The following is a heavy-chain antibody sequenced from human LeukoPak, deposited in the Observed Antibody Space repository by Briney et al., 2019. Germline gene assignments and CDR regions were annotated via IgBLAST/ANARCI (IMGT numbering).Heavy chain of an antibody. CDR3: ARGFISGSRYYFYGMDV. D-gene: IGHD3-10*01. Sequence: PGRSLRLSCAASGFTFSSYGMHWVRQAPGKGLEWVSLIYTGAGTYYADSVKGRFTISRDDSKNTLYLQMNSLRAEDTAVYYCARGFISGSRYYFYGMDVWGQGTTVTVSS. CDR1: GFTFSSYG. CDR2: IYTGAGT. V-gene: IGHV3-53*01. J-gene: IGHJ6*02.